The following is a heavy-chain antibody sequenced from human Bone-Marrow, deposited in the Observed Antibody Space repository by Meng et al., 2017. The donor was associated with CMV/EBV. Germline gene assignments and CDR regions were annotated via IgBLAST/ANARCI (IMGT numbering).Heavy chain of an antibody. J-gene: IGHJ5*02. CDR1: GFTVSSNY. CDR3: ATSITIFGVPS. D-gene: IGHD3-3*01. V-gene: IGHV3-21*01. CDR2: ISSSSSYI. Sequence: GESLKISCAASGFTVSSNYMNWVRQAPGKGLEWVSSISSSSSYIYYADSVKGRFTISRDNAKNSLYLQMNSLRAEDTAVYYCATSITIFGVPSWGQGTLVTASS.